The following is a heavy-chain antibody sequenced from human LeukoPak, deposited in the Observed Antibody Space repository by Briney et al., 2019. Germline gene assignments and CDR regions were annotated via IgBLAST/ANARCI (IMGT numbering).Heavy chain of an antibody. Sequence: GGSLRLSCAASGFTFSSYWMSWVRQAPGKGLEWVANIKQDGSEKYYVDSVKGRFTISRDNAKNSLYLQMNSLRAEDTAVYYCARVCTIFGVVIMDYFDYWGQETLVTVSS. CDR1: GFTFSSYW. J-gene: IGHJ4*02. CDR3: ARVCTIFGVVIMDYFDY. D-gene: IGHD3-3*01. CDR2: IKQDGSEK. V-gene: IGHV3-7*01.